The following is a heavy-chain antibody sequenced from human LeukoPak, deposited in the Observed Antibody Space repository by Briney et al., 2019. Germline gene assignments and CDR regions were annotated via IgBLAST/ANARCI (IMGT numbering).Heavy chain of an antibody. CDR1: GFTFSSYA. CDR3: ARDWRNYGDFHTFDI. V-gene: IGHV3-23*01. CDR2: FSGGIDRA. D-gene: IGHD4-17*01. J-gene: IGHJ3*02. Sequence: GGSLRLSCAASGFTFSSYAMTWVRQAPGKGLEWVSAFSGGIDRAYYADSVKGRFTISRDNSKNTLYLQMSSLRVEDTALYYCARDWRNYGDFHTFDIRGQGTMVTVSS.